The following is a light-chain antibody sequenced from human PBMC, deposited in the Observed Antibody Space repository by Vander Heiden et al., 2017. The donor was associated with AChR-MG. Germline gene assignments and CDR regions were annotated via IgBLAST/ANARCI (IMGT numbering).Light chain of an antibody. CDR1: QDISSW. CDR2: DAS. J-gene: IGKJ4*01. Sequence: DIQMTQSPSSVSASVGDRVTITCRASQDISSWLAWYQMKAGKAPKLLIYDASSLQNRVPSRFSGSGSGTNFTLTISSLQPEDFATYFCQQANSFPPTFGGGTKVDIK. V-gene: IGKV1-12*01. CDR3: QQANSFPPT.